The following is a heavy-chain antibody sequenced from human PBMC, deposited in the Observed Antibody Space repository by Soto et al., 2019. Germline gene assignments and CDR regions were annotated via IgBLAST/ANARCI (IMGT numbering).Heavy chain of an antibody. Sequence: EVQLVESGGGLVQPGRSLRLSCAASGFTFDDYAMHWVRQAPGKGLEWVSGISWNSGSIGYADSVKGRFTISRDNAKNSLYLQMNSLRAEDTALYYCATGDDYYYYMDVWGKGTTVTVSS. D-gene: IGHD3-10*01. CDR3: ATGDDYYYYMDV. J-gene: IGHJ6*03. V-gene: IGHV3-9*01. CDR1: GFTFDDYA. CDR2: ISWNSGSI.